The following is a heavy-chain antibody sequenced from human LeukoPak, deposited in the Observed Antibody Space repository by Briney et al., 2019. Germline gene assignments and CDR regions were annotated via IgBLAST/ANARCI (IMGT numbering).Heavy chain of an antibody. V-gene: IGHV3-23*01. CDR2: ISASGGRT. J-gene: IGHJ3*02. CDR1: GFIFSNFA. CDR3: AKDPNGDRVGGFDM. Sequence: GGSLRLSCEGSGFIFSNFAMSWVRQAPGKRPEWVSGISASGGRTHYADSVKGRFIISRDSSKNTVFLQMNSLRVEDTALYYCAKDPNGDRVGGFDMWGQGTMVTVSS. D-gene: IGHD2-15*01.